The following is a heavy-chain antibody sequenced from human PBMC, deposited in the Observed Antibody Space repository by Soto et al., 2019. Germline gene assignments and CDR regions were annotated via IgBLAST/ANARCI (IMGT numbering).Heavy chain of an antibody. J-gene: IGHJ6*03. V-gene: IGHV4-59*08. D-gene: IGHD3-10*01. Sequence: LLQPSETLSLTCTVSGGSISSYYWSWIRQPPGKGLEWIGYIYYSGSTNYNPSLKSRVTISVDTSKNQFSLKLSSVTAADTAVYYCARRRHTMVRGVTPANYYYYYMDVWGKGTTVTVSS. CDR1: GGSISSYY. CDR2: IYYSGST. CDR3: ARRRHTMVRGVTPANYYYYYMDV.